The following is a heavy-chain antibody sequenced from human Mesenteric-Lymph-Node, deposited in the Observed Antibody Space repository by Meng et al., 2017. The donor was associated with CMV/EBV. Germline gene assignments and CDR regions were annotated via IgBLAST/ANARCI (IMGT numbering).Heavy chain of an antibody. D-gene: IGHD5-24*01. CDR1: GGSVSSGSYY. V-gene: IGHV4-61*01. CDR2: IYYSGST. CDR3: ARGGTITANWFDP. Sequence: SETLSLTCTVSGGSVSSGSYYWSWIRQPPGKGLEWIGYIYYSGSTNCNPSLKSRVTMSVDTSKNQFSLKLNSVTAADTAFYYCARGGTITANWFDPWGQGTLVTVSS. J-gene: IGHJ5*02.